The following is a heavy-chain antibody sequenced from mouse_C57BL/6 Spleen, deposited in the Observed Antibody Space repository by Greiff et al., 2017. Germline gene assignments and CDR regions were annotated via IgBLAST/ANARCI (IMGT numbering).Heavy chain of an antibody. CDR2: INPSSGYT. Sequence: VHLVESGAELAKPGASVKLSCKASGYTFTSYWMHWVKQRPGQGLEWIGYINPSSGYTKYNQKFKDKATLTADKSSSTAYMQLSSLTYEDSAVYYCARDFTTVVPYWYFDVWGTGTTVTVSS. J-gene: IGHJ1*03. CDR3: ARDFTTVVPYWYFDV. V-gene: IGHV1-7*01. D-gene: IGHD1-1*01. CDR1: GYTFTSYW.